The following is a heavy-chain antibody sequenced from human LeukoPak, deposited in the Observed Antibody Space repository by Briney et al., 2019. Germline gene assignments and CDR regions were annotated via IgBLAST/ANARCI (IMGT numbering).Heavy chain of an antibody. D-gene: IGHD2-21*01. V-gene: IGHV6-1*01. CDR1: GDSVSTNSVA. CDR2: TYYRSKWNY. J-gene: IGHJ4*02. Sequence: SQTFSLTFAISGDSVSTNSVAYNWIRQSPSRGLEWLGRTYYRSKWNYEYAVSVRSRITVNLDTSKNQFSLQLNSVTPDDTAVYYCARAVIGPTRYFESWGQGTLVTVSS. CDR3: ARAVIGPTRYFES.